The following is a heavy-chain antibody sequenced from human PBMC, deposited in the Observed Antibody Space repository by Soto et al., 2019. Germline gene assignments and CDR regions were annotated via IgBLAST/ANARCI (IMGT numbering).Heavy chain of an antibody. CDR2: TYYRSKWYN. Sequence: SQTLSLTCTISGDSVSSNSAAWNWIRQSPSRGLEWLGRTYYRSKWYNDYAVSVKSRITINPDTSKNQFSLQLNSVTPEDTAVYYCARGRAAAVVTVWWFDPWGQGTLVTVSS. CDR3: ARGRAAAVVTVWWFDP. CDR1: GDSVSSNSAA. V-gene: IGHV6-1*01. D-gene: IGHD5-18*01. J-gene: IGHJ5*02.